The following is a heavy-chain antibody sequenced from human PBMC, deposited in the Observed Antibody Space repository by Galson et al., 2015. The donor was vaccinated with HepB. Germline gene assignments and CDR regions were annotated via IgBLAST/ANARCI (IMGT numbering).Heavy chain of an antibody. CDR3: ARVADADYGDHSHFDY. J-gene: IGHJ4*02. Sequence: SLRLSCAASGFTFSNYWMSWVRQAPGKGLEWVANIKQDGSEKHYVDSVKGRFTISRDNAKKSLYLQINSLRAEDTAVYYCARVADADYGDHSHFDYWGQGTRVIAS. CDR2: IKQDGSEK. V-gene: IGHV3-7*01. D-gene: IGHD4-17*01. CDR1: GFTFSNYW.